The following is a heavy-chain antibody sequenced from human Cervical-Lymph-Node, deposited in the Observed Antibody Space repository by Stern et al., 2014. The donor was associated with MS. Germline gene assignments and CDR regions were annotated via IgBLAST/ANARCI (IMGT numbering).Heavy chain of an antibody. V-gene: IGHV1-46*01. CDR3: ARDEGADY. Sequence: VQLVQSGAEVKKPGASVKVSCMASGYSFTSYFINWVRQAPGQGLEWMGIITPIAGNTYSAQKFQGRFVMTSDTSAGTVYMELSSLRSEDTAVYYCARDEGADYWGQGTLFTFSS. CDR1: GYSFTSYF. J-gene: IGHJ4*02. CDR2: ITPIAGNT.